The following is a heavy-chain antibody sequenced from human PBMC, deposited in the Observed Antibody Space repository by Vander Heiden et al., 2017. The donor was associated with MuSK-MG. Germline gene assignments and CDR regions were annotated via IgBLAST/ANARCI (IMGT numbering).Heavy chain of an antibody. CDR3: ARGGSGWSDYFDY. Sequence: QVHLQESGPGLVKPSETLSLACPGSGGSHSSYYWSWIRQPPGKGVEWIGYIYSSGSTNYNPSLKSRVTISVDTSKNQFSLKLSSVTAADTAVYYCARGGSGWSDYFDYWGQGTLVTVSS. V-gene: IGHV4-59*01. CDR2: IYSSGST. J-gene: IGHJ4*02. D-gene: IGHD6-19*01. CDR1: GGSHSSYY.